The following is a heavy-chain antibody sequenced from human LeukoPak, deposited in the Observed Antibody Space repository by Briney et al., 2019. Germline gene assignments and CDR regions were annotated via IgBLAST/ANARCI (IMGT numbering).Heavy chain of an antibody. Sequence: GGSLRLSCAASGFTFSSNWMHWVRQTPGKGLVWVSRINSDGSITNYADSVKGQFTISRDNAKNSLYLQMNSLRAEDTAIYYCTRVGYIDEGIDYWGQGTLVTVSS. CDR3: TRVGYIDEGIDY. V-gene: IGHV3-74*01. CDR1: GFTFSSNW. J-gene: IGHJ4*02. D-gene: IGHD5-24*01. CDR2: INSDGSIT.